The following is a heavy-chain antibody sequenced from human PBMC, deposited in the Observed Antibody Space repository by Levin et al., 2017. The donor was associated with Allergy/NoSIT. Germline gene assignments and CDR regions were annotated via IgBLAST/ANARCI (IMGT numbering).Heavy chain of an antibody. V-gene: IGHV3-11*01. D-gene: IGHD2-2*01. J-gene: IGHJ5*02. CDR3: ARASQIVVVPAANNWFDP. Sequence: PGGSLRLSCAASGFTFSDYYMSWIRQAPGKGLEWVSYISSSGSTIYYADSVKGRFTISRDNAKNSLYLQMNSLRAEDTAVYYCARASQIVVVPAANNWFDPWGQGTLVTVSS. CDR1: GFTFSDYY. CDR2: ISSSGSTI.